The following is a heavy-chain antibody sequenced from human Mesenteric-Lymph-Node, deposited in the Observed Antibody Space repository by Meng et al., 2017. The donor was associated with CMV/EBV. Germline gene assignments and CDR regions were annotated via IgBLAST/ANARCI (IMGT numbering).Heavy chain of an antibody. CDR1: GFRLKDYT. Sequence: SLKISCAASGFRLKDYTMHWVRQAPGKGLEWVSRISWNSGIKLYAESVKGRFTVSRDNAKNSLYLDMSSLRLEDTAFYYCAKGDTGSHCPDHWGQGTLVTVSS. D-gene: IGHD2-21*02. V-gene: IGHV3-9*01. CDR3: AKGDTGSHCPDH. CDR2: ISWNSGIK. J-gene: IGHJ4*02.